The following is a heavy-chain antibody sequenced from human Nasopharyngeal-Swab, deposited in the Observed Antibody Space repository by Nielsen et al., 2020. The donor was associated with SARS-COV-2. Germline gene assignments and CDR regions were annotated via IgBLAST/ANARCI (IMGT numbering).Heavy chain of an antibody. CDR2: ISGSGGST. D-gene: IGHD1-1*01. CDR3: AKEEVSTTGTRDYYYYYMDV. V-gene: IGHV3-23*01. CDR1: GFTFSSYA. J-gene: IGHJ6*03. Sequence: GEFLKISCAASGFTFSSYAMSWVRQAPGKGLEWVSAISGSGGSTYYADSVKGRFTIPRDNSKNTLYLQMNSLRAEDTAVYYCAKEEVSTTGTRDYYYYYMDVWGKGTTVTVSS.